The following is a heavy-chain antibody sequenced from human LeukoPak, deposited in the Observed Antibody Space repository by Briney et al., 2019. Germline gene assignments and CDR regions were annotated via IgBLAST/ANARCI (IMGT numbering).Heavy chain of an antibody. CDR1: GGSLSSGGYY. D-gene: IGHD2-15*01. V-gene: IGHV4-31*03. CDR3: ARDEGYCSGGSCAAGSWFDP. J-gene: IGHJ5*02. Sequence: SETLSLTCTVSGGSLSSGGYYWSWIRQHPGTGLEWIGYIYYSGSTYYNPSLKSRVTISVDTSKNQFSLKLSSVTAADTAVYYCARDEGYCSGGSCAAGSWFDPWGQGTLVTVSS. CDR2: IYYSGST.